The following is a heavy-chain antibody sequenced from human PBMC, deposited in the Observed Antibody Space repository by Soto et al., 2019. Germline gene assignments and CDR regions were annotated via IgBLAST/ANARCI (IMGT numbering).Heavy chain of an antibody. J-gene: IGHJ4*02. V-gene: IGHV1-24*01. CDR1: GYTLTELS. CDR3: ATGNVLRFLEWSDYYYDSRTSECYFDY. Sequence: ASVKVSCKVSGYTLTELSMHWVRQAPGKGLEWMGGFDPEDGETIYAQKFQGRVTMTEDTSTDTAYMELSSLRSEDTAVYYCATGNVLRFLEWSDYYYDSRTSECYFDYWGQGTLVTVSS. D-gene: IGHD3-3*01. CDR2: FDPEDGET.